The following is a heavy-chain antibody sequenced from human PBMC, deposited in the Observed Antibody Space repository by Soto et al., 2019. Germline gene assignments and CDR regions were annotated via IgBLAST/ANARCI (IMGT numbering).Heavy chain of an antibody. V-gene: IGHV3-15*07. D-gene: IGHD4-17*01. J-gene: IGHJ4*02. CDR3: SYGAHQYFDY. CDR1: GRTLSDKW. CDR2: IKSKAAGGTT. Sequence: GGALRGSCVDPGRTLSDKWKNWVRQAPGKGLEWVGRIKSKAAGGTTDYAAPVKGRFSISRDDSTNTLFLHINSLRTEDTGVYYCSYGAHQYFDYWGQGALVTVSS.